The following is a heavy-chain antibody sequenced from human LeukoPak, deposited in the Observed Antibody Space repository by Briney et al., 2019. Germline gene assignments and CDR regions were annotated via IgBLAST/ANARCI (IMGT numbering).Heavy chain of an antibody. J-gene: IGHJ6*02. V-gene: IGHV4-34*01. CDR3: AEDGIRDFDWLSPHYYYYYGMDV. CDR2: INNSGST. D-gene: IGHD3-9*01. CDR1: VWAFSGYY. Sequence: SDSLSLTCAVYVWAFSGYYSSWTRQPPVKGLEWIRAINNSGSTNYNPSLKSRVTISVDTSKKQFSLKLSSVTAADTAFFFQAEDGIRDFDWLSPHYYYYYGMDVWGQGTTVTVSS.